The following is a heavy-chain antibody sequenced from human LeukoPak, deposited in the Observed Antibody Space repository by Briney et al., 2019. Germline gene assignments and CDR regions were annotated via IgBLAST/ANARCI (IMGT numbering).Heavy chain of an antibody. V-gene: IGHV3-30-3*01. CDR2: ISYDGSNK. D-gene: IGHD3/OR15-3a*01. CDR3: ARARLFGLRTLDY. Sequence: PGGSLRLSCAASGFTFSSYAMHWVRQAPGKGLEWVAVISYDGSNKYYADSVKGRFTISRDNSKNTLYLQMNSLRAEDTAVYYCARARLFGLRTLDYWGQGTLVTVSS. CDR1: GFTFSSYA. J-gene: IGHJ4*02.